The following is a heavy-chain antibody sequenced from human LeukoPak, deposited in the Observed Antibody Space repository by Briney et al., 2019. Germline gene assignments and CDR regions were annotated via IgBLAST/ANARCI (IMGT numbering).Heavy chain of an antibody. Sequence: PGGSLRLSCAASGFTLSSYSMNWVRQAPGKGLGWVSSISRSSTYIYYADSVKGRFTFSRDNAKNSLYLQMNSLRAEDTAVYYCARDRCSSTGCSHTSIGMDVWGQGTTVTVSS. CDR2: ISRSSTYI. V-gene: IGHV3-21*01. J-gene: IGHJ6*02. D-gene: IGHD2-2*01. CDR3: ARDRCSSTGCSHTSIGMDV. CDR1: GFTLSSYS.